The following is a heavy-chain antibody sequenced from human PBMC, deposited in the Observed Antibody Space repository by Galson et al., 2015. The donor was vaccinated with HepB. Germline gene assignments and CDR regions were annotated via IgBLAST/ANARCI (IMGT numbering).Heavy chain of an antibody. CDR3: ARGGPVDYGGYSAYYYYNMDV. J-gene: IGHJ6*02. Sequence: SVKVSCKASGGTLRSYAISWVRQAPGQGLEWMGGIIPIFGTANYAQKFQGRVTITADKSTSTAYMELSSLKSEDTAVYYCARGGPVDYGGYSAYYYYNMDVWGQGTTVTVSS. V-gene: IGHV1-69*06. D-gene: IGHD4-23*01. CDR2: IIPIFGTA. CDR1: GGTLRSYA.